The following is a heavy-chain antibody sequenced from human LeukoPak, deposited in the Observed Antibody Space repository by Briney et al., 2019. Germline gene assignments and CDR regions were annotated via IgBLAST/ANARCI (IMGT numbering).Heavy chain of an antibody. Sequence: ASVKVSCKASGYTFTDYYMHWVRQAPGQALEWMGWMSPNSGCTNYAQKFQGRLTMTSDTSISTAYMELSRPRSDETAVYYCARDPEYGDGSSSPGFDPWGQGTLVTVSS. J-gene: IGHJ5*02. V-gene: IGHV1-2*02. CDR1: GYTFTDYY. CDR3: ARDPEYGDGSSSPGFDP. D-gene: IGHD6-13*01. CDR2: MSPNSGCT.